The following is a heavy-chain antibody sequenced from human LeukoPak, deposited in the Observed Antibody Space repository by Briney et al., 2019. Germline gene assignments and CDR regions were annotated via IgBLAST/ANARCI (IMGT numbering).Heavy chain of an antibody. D-gene: IGHD6-13*01. CDR2: SIPIFGAA. CDR3: ARDSPAARYSSSFIYYCDS. Sequence: SVKISCTASVGTFSSYAISWVRHAPGQGLEWMGGSIPIFGAANYAQKLQGRVTMTAAESTSTAYMELSSLRSEDTAVYYCARDSPAARYSSSFIYYCDSRGQGALVTVSS. CDR1: VGTFSSYA. V-gene: IGHV1-69*13. J-gene: IGHJ4*02.